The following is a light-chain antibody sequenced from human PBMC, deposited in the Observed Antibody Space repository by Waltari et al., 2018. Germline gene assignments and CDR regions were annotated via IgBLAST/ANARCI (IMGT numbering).Light chain of an antibody. CDR3: QVWDSTNDHVV. Sequence: SYVLTQPPSVSVAPGPTASLTCGGNNIGSKSVHWYQQKPGQAPVLVVYDDSDRPSGIPERFSGSNSGNTATLTISRVEAGDEADYYCQVWDSTNDHVVFGGGTKLTVL. V-gene: IGLV3-21*02. CDR1: NIGSKS. CDR2: DDS. J-gene: IGLJ3*02.